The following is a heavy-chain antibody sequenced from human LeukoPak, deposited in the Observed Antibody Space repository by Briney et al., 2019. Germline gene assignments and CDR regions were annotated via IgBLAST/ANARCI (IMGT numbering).Heavy chain of an antibody. CDR2: INIDGSST. CDR3: VRATSQAFDY. J-gene: IGHJ4*02. Sequence: PGGSLRLSCAASGFTFSSYWIHWVRQAPGKGLVGVSRINIDGSSTSHADSVKGRFTISRDNAKNTLSLQMNSLTVEDTAVDYCVRATSQAFDYWGQGTLVTVSS. V-gene: IGHV3-74*01. CDR1: GFTFSSYW.